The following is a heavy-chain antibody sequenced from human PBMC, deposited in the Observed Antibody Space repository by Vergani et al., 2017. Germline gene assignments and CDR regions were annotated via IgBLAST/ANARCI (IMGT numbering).Heavy chain of an antibody. V-gene: IGHV4-34*01. Sequence: QVQLQQWGAGLLKPSETLSLTCAVYGGSFSGYYWSWIRQPPGKGLEWIGEINHSGSTNYNPSLKSRVTISVDTSKNQFSLKLSSVTAADTAVYYCARDRIVVVPAAAHYYYGMDVWGQGTTVTVSS. J-gene: IGHJ6*02. CDR2: INHSGST. CDR3: ARDRIVVVPAAAHYYYGMDV. CDR1: GGSFSGYY. D-gene: IGHD2-2*01.